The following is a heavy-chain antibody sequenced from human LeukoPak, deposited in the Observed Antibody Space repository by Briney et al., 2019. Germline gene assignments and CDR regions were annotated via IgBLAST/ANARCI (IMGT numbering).Heavy chain of an antibody. V-gene: IGHV4-39*01. J-gene: IGHJ4*02. CDR1: GGSISSSSYY. CDR2: IYYSGST. D-gene: IGHD3-22*01. CDR3: ARGPFYYYDSSGYPFDY. Sequence: KTSETLSLTCTVSGGSISSSSYYWGWIRQPPGKGLEWIGSIYYSGSTYYNPSLKSRVTISVDTSKNQFSLKLSSGTAADTAVYYCARGPFYYYDSSGYPFDYWGQGTLVTVSS.